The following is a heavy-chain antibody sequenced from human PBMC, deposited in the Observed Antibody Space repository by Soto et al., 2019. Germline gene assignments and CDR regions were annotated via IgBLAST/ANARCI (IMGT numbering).Heavy chain of an antibody. CDR3: ARGIRDYYYYYGMDV. D-gene: IGHD2-15*01. J-gene: IGHJ6*02. V-gene: IGHV3-23*01. Sequence: PGGSLRLSCAASGFTFSSYAMSWVRQTPGKGLEWVSTLSGSGGTTYYADSVKGQFTTSRDNAKNSLYLQMNSLRAEDTAVYYCARGIRDYYYYYGMDVWGQGTTVTVSS. CDR2: LSGSGGTT. CDR1: GFTFSSYA.